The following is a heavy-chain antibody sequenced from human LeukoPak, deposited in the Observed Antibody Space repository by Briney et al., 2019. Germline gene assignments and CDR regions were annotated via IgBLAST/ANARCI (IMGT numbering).Heavy chain of an antibody. CDR3: ARRPDY. Sequence: GGSLRLSRAASGFIFNSYAMNWVRQAPGKGLEWVSSISGSGGSAYFADSVKGRFTISRDNSNNTLYLQMNNLRVEDTAVYYCARRPDYWGQGTLVAVSS. J-gene: IGHJ4*02. V-gene: IGHV3-23*01. D-gene: IGHD6-6*01. CDR1: GFIFNSYA. CDR2: ISGSGGSA.